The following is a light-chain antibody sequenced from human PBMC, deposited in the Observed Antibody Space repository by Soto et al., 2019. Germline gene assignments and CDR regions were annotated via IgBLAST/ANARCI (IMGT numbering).Light chain of an antibody. CDR2: GAS. CDR1: QSVSSK. V-gene: IGKV3-15*01. J-gene: IGKJ1*01. CDR3: QQYYNWPPWT. Sequence: EIVMAQSPATLSLSPGERATLSCRGSQSVSSKLAWYQQKPGQAPRLLSYGASTRATGIPARFSGSGSGTEFTLTISRLQSGDFAVYYCQQYYNWPPWTFGRGTKVEV.